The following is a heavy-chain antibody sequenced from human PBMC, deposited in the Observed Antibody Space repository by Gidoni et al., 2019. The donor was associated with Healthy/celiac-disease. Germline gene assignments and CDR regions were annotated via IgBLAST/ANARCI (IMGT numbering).Heavy chain of an antibody. Sequence: QLQLQESGPGLVKPSETLSLTCTVSGGSISSSSYYWGWIRQPPGKGLEWIGSIYYSGSTYYNPSLKSRVTISVDTSKNQFSLKLSSVTAADTAVYYCARHYGGTGGSWYYYYMDVWGKGTTVTVSS. J-gene: IGHJ6*03. V-gene: IGHV4-39*01. CDR2: IYYSGST. D-gene: IGHD1-1*01. CDR3: ARHYGGTGGSWYYYYMDV. CDR1: GGSISSSSYY.